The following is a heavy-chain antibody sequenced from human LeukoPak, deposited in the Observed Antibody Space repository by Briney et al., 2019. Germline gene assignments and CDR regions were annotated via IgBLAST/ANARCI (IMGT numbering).Heavy chain of an antibody. V-gene: IGHV1-69*05. CDR1: GGTFSSYS. Sequence: SVKVSCKASGGTFSSYSINWVRQAPGQGLEWMGGIIPVFGTANYAQKFQGRVTMTRDMSTSTVYMELSSLRSEDTAVYYCARVTARYSAFDIWGQGTMVTVSS. CDR2: IIPVFGTA. D-gene: IGHD2-15*01. CDR3: ARVTARYSAFDI. J-gene: IGHJ3*02.